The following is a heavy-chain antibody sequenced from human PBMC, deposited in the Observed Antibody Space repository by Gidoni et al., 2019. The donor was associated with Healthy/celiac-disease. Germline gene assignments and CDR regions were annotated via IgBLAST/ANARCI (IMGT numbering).Heavy chain of an antibody. V-gene: IGHV4-34*01. Sequence: IRQPPGKGLEWIGEINHSGSTNYNPSLKSRVTISVDTSKNQFSLKLSSVTAADTAVYYCARGGPYYYGSGSYGYWGQGTLVTVSS. J-gene: IGHJ4*02. CDR2: INHSGST. D-gene: IGHD3-10*01. CDR3: ARGGPYYYGSGSYGY.